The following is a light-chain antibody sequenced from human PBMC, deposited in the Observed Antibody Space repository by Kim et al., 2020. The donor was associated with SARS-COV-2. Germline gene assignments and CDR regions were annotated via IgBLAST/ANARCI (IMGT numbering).Light chain of an antibody. CDR2: YDS. CDR1: NIGSKS. Sequence: APGKTARITCGGNNIGSKSVHWYQHKPGQAPVLVIYYDSDRPSGIPERFSGSNSGNTATLTISRVEAGDEADYYCQVWDSSSDHVVFGGGTKLTVL. V-gene: IGLV3-21*04. J-gene: IGLJ2*01. CDR3: QVWDSSSDHVV.